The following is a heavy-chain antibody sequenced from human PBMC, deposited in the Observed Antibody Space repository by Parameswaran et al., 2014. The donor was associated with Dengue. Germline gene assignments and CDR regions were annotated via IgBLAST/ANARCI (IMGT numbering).Heavy chain of an antibody. J-gene: IGHJ4*02. Sequence: VRQAPGKGLEWVSVITASGGTTYVAGSVNGRFTISRDNSKNTLYLQMNSLRADDTAVYYCAKGSSSNYRRDFDYWGQGTLVTVSS. CDR2: ITASGGTT. V-gene: IGHV3-23*01. CDR3: AKGSSSNYRRDFDY. D-gene: IGHD3-16*02.